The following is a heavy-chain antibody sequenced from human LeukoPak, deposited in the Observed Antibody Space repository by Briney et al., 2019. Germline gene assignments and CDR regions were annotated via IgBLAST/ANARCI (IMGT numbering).Heavy chain of an antibody. CDR1: GFTFSSYA. D-gene: IGHD5-12*01. CDR3: ARSLQPYSGYDPFDY. CDR2: ISYDGSNK. J-gene: IGHJ4*02. V-gene: IGHV3-30*04. Sequence: PGGSLRLSCAASGFTFSSYAMHWVRQARGKGLEWVAVISYDGSNKYYADSVKGRFTISRDNSKNTLYLQMNSLRAEDTAVYYCARSLQPYSGYDPFDYWGQGTLVTVSS.